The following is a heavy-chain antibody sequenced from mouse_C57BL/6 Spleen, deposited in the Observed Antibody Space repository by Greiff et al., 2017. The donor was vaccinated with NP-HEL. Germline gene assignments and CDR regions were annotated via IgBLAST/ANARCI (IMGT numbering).Heavy chain of an antibody. CDR1: GYTFTDYY. CDR3: ARGGGNYGYFDY. D-gene: IGHD1-1*02. J-gene: IGHJ2*01. V-gene: IGHV1-76*01. Sequence: QVQLQQSGAELVRPGASVKLSCKASGYTFTDYYINWVKQRPGQGLEWIARIYPGSGNTYYNEKFKGKATLTAEKSSSTAYMQLSSLTSEDSAVYFCARGGGNYGYFDYGGQGTTLTVSS. CDR2: IYPGSGNT.